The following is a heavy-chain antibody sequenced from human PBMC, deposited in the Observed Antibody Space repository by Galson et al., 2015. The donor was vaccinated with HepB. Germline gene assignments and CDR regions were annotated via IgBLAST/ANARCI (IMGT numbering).Heavy chain of an antibody. D-gene: IGHD2-2*01. CDR3: ARLECIGTSCSNYYYYDMDV. J-gene: IGHJ6*03. Sequence: QSGAEVTKPGEFLKISCTGSGYSFTNYWIGWVRQMPGQGLEWMGIIHPGDSNTRYSPSFQGQVTISADKSISTAHLQWISLKASDTAIYYCARLECIGTSCSNYYYYDMDVWGKGTTVTVSS. CDR1: GYSFTNYW. V-gene: IGHV5-51*01. CDR2: IHPGDSNT.